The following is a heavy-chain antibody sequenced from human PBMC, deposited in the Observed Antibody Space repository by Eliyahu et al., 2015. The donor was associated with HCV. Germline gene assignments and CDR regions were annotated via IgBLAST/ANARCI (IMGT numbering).Heavy chain of an antibody. D-gene: IGHD3-10*01. CDR1: GYTFTGXY. V-gene: IGHV1-2*06. CDR3: ARDIRLPMVRGVMTIDYFDY. J-gene: IGHJ4*02. Sequence: QVQLVQSGAEVKKPGASVKVSCKASGYTFTGXYMPWVRQAPGQGLEWMGRINPNSGGTNYAQKFQGRVTMTRDTSISTAYMELSSLRSDDTAVYYCARDIRLPMVRGVMTIDYFDYWGQGTLVTVSS. CDR2: INPNSGGT.